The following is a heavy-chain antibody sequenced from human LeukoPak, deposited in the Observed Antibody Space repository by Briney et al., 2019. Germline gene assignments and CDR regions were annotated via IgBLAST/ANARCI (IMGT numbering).Heavy chain of an antibody. J-gene: IGHJ4*02. V-gene: IGHV1-46*01. Sequence: ASVKVSCKASGYTFTSYGISWVRQAPGQGLEWMGIINPSGGSTSYAQKFQGRVTMTRDTSTSTVYMELSSLRSEDTAVYYCARALYCSGGSCYEGLNYWGQGTLVTVSS. CDR2: INPSGGST. CDR1: GYTFTSYG. CDR3: ARALYCSGGSCYEGLNY. D-gene: IGHD2-15*01.